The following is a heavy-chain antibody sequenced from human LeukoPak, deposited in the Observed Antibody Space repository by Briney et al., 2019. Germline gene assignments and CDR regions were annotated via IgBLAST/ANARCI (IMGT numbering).Heavy chain of an antibody. Sequence: ASVKVSCKASGYTFTSYDINWVRQATGQGLEWMGWMNPHSGNTGYAQKFQGRVTITRNTSISTAYMELSSLRSEDTAVYYCARGGPRDYYEDYWGQGTLVTVSS. V-gene: IGHV1-8*03. CDR3: ARGGPRDYYEDY. D-gene: IGHD3-22*01. CDR2: MNPHSGNT. J-gene: IGHJ4*02. CDR1: GYTFTSYD.